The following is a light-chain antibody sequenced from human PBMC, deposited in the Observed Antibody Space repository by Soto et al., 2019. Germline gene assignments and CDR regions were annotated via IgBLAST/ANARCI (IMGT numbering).Light chain of an antibody. CDR2: DVS. V-gene: IGLV2-11*01. Sequence: QSALSQPRSVSGSPAQPVTISCTGTSSDVGGYNYVSWYQQHPGKAPKLMIYDVSKRPSGVPDRFSGSKSGNTASLTISWLQAEDEADYYCCSYAGSYAYVYGTGTKVTVL. CDR3: CSYAGSYAYV. J-gene: IGLJ1*01. CDR1: SSDVGGYNY.